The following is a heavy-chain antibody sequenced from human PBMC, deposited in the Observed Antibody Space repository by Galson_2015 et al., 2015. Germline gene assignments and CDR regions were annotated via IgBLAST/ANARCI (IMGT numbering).Heavy chain of an antibody. CDR3: ARDWLDYDILTGYSRWAGLDY. D-gene: IGHD3-9*01. J-gene: IGHJ4*02. V-gene: IGHV1-46*01. CDR2: INPSGGSK. CDR1: GYTFTSYY. Sequence: SVKVSCKASGYTFTSYYMHWVRQAPGQGLEWMGIINPSGGSKSYAQKFQGRVTMTRDTSTSTVYMELSSLRSEDTAVYYCARDWLDYDILTGYSRWAGLDYWGQGTLVTVSS.